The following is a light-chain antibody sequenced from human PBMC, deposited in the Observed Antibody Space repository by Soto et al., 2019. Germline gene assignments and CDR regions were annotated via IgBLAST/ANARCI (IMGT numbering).Light chain of an antibody. CDR3: QSFDTRLNSVV. V-gene: IGLV1-40*01. J-gene: IGLJ2*01. CDR2: GND. Sequence: QSVVTQPPSVSGAPGQRVTISCTGSSSNIGAGYDVHWYQQFPGTAPKLLIYGNDNRPSGVTDRFSGSKSGTSASLAITGLQAEDEADYYCQSFDTRLNSVVFGGGTKL. CDR1: SSNIGAGYD.